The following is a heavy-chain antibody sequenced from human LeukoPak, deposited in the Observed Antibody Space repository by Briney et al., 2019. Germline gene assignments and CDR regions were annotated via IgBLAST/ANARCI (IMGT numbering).Heavy chain of an antibody. Sequence: ASVKVSCTASGYTFTSYYIHWVRQAPGQGLEWMGIIDPSXXXTSYAQTFQGRVTVTSDTSTSTVYMDLSSLRSEDTAVYYCSRXXXXXXPXXYDFXXXXLDYWGQGTLVTVSS. CDR2: IDPSXXXT. CDR3: SRXXXXXXPXXYDFXXXXLDY. J-gene: IGHJ4*02. CDR1: GYTFTSYY. D-gene: IGHD3-3*01. V-gene: IGHV1-46*01.